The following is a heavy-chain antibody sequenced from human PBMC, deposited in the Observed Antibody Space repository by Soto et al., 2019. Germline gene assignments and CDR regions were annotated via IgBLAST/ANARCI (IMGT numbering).Heavy chain of an antibody. V-gene: IGHV3-23*01. D-gene: IGHD5-18*01. CDR2: ISGSGGST. J-gene: IGHJ6*02. CDR1: GFTFSSYA. CDR3: AKDFNTWIQLWREYYYYYGMDV. Sequence: AGGSLRLSCAASGFTFSSYAMSWVRQAPGKGLEWVSAISGSGGSTYYADSVKGRFTISRDNSKNTLYLQMNSLRAEDTAVYYCAKDFNTWIQLWREYYYYYGMDVWGQGTTVTVSS.